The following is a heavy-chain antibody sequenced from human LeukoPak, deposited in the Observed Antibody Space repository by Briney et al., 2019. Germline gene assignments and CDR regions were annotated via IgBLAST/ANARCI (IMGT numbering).Heavy chain of an antibody. CDR1: GFTFSSYA. CDR3: AKGPMVRGVDY. V-gene: IGHV3-23*01. CDR2: ISNSGGTT. D-gene: IGHD3-10*01. J-gene: IGHJ4*02. Sequence: GGSLRLSCAASGFTFSSYAMSWVRQAPGPGLEWVSTISNSGGTTYYADSVKGRFTISRDDSENTLYLQMNSLRAEDTAVYYCAKGPMVRGVDYWGQGTLVTVSS.